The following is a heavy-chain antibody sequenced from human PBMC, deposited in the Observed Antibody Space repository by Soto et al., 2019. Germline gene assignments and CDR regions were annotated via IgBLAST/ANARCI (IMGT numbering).Heavy chain of an antibody. V-gene: IGHV3-74*01. CDR1: GFTFRTYW. Sequence: EVQLVESGGGLVQPGGSLRLSCAASGFTFRTYWIYWVRQAPGKGLVWVSRINSDGSVTTYADSVKGRFTVSRDNAKNTVYLQKNRLRAEDMAVYYCVRETTYGDYYYYYMDVWGKGTTVTVSS. CDR2: INSDGSVT. D-gene: IGHD4-17*01. J-gene: IGHJ6*03. CDR3: VRETTYGDYYYYYMDV.